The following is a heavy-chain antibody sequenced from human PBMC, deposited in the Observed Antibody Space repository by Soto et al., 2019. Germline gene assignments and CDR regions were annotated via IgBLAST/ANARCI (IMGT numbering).Heavy chain of an antibody. D-gene: IGHD3-9*01. J-gene: IGHJ3*02. CDR2: ISAYNDNT. CDR1: GYTFTSYG. Sequence: GASVKVSCKASGYTFTSYGISWVRQAPGQGLEWMGWISAYNDNTNYAQKLQGRVTMTTDTSTSTAYMELRSLRSDDTAVYYCASWTPRAFDWLSGPNLNDAFDIWGQGTMVTVSS. CDR3: ASWTPRAFDWLSGPNLNDAFDI. V-gene: IGHV1-18*01.